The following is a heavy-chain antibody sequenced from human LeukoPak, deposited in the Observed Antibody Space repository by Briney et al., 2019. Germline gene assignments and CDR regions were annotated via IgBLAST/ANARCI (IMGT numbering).Heavy chain of an antibody. CDR1: TFTFSSYA. Sequence: GGSLRLSCAASTFTFSSYAMHWVRQAPGKGLEWVTVISSDGSNKYYADSVKGRFTISRDNSKNTLDLQMNSLRAEDTAVYYCARGPSARFFGVAKGAFDIWGQGTMVTVSS. J-gene: IGHJ3*02. D-gene: IGHD3-3*01. V-gene: IGHV3-30*04. CDR2: ISSDGSNK. CDR3: ARGPSARFFGVAKGAFDI.